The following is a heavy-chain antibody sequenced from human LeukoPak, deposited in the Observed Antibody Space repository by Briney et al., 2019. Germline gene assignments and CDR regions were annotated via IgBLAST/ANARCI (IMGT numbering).Heavy chain of an antibody. CDR3: ARVAAAGPFAYYYYYYMDV. V-gene: IGHV3-74*01. CDR2: DGSGT. CDR1: GFTFSGHW. Sequence: GGSLRLSCAVSGFTFSGHWMFWVRQAPGKGLEWVSSDGSGTGYTDSVKGRFTVSRDNARNTLYLQMNSLRAEDTAVYYCARVAAAGPFAYYYYYYMDVWGKGTTVTVSS. D-gene: IGHD6-13*01. J-gene: IGHJ6*03.